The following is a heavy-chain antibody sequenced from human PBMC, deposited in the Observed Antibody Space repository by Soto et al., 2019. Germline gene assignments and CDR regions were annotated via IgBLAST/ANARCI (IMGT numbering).Heavy chain of an antibody. CDR3: ARGADEDLYYYDSSGLFDI. V-gene: IGHV3-30-3*01. Sequence: GSLRLSCAASGFTFSSYAMHWVRQAPGKGLEWVAVISYDGSNKYYADSVKGRFTISRDNSKNTLYLQMNSLRAEDTAVYYCARGADEDLYYYDSSGLFDIWGQGTMVTVS. D-gene: IGHD3-22*01. J-gene: IGHJ3*02. CDR2: ISYDGSNK. CDR1: GFTFSSYA.